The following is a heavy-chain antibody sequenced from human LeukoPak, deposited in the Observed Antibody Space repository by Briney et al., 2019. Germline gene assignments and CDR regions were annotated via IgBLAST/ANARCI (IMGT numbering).Heavy chain of an antibody. V-gene: IGHV4-59*01. CDR2: IYYSGST. CDR1: GGSISSYY. CDR3: ARVATYYYDSSGSFFDY. J-gene: IGHJ4*02. D-gene: IGHD3-22*01. Sequence: NSSETLSLTCTVSGGSISSYYWSWIRQPPGKGLEWIGYIYYSGSTNYNPSLKSRVTISVDTSKNQFSLKLSSVTAADTAVYYCARVATYYYDSSGSFFDYWGQGTLVTVSS.